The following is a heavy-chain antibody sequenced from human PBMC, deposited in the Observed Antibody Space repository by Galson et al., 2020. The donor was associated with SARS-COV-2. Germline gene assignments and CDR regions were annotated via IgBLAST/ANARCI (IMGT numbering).Heavy chain of an antibody. CDR3: AKSYSAGALPQFEY. D-gene: IGHD3-10*01. J-gene: IGHJ4*02. V-gene: IGHV3-33*06. CDR1: GFTLSPYA. CDR2: IWYDGGNK. Sequence: GGSLRLSCTASGFTLSPYAMHWVRQAPGKGLEWVTLIWYDGGNKYYADSVRGRFTISRDNSKNTVYLQMNSLRVEDTAMYYCAKSYSAGALPQFEYWGQGTLVTVSS.